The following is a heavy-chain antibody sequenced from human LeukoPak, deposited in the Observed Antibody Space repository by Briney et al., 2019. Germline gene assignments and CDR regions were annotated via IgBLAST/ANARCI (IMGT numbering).Heavy chain of an antibody. D-gene: IGHD3-9*01. CDR3: ASVTLFLTGYPYYYYGMDV. Sequence: ASVKVSCKASGYTFTGYYMHWVRQAPGQGHEWMGWINPNSGGTNYAQKFQGRVTMTRDTSISTAYMELSRLRSDDTAVYYCASVTLFLTGYPYYYYGMDVWGQGTTVTVSS. V-gene: IGHV1-2*02. CDR1: GYTFTGYY. CDR2: INPNSGGT. J-gene: IGHJ6*02.